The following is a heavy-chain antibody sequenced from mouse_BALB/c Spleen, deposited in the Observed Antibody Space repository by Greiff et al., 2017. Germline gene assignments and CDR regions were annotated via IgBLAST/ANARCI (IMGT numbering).Heavy chain of an antibody. CDR1: GYTFTSYW. V-gene: IGHV1-69*02. D-gene: IGHD1-1*01. Sequence: VQLQQPGAELVRPGASVKLSCKASGYTFTSYWINWVKQRPGQGLEWIGNIYPSDSYTNYNQKFKDKATLTVDKSSSTAYMQLSSPTSEDSAVYYCTRGTTVVDAWFAYWGQGTLVTVSA. CDR3: TRGTTVVDAWFAY. CDR2: IYPSDSYT. J-gene: IGHJ3*01.